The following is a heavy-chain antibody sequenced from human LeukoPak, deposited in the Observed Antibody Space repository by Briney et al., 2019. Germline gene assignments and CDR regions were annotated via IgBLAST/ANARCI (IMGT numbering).Heavy chain of an antibody. V-gene: IGHV3-48*01. J-gene: IGHJ4*02. CDR1: GFTFSSYS. CDR3: SRGAAVGTSRFDY. Sequence: GGSLRLSCAASGFTFSSYSMNWVRQAPGKGLEWLSYISSSRSTIYYADSVKGRFTISRDNAKNSLYLQMNSLRAEDTAVYYCSRGAAVGTSRFDYWGQGALVTVSS. CDR2: ISSSRSTI. D-gene: IGHD6-13*01.